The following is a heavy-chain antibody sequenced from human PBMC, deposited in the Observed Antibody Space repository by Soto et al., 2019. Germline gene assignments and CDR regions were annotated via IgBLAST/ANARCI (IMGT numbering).Heavy chain of an antibody. CDR2: IYYSGST. CDR1: GGSISSYY. Sequence: SETLSLTCTVCGGSISSYYWSWIRQPPGKGLEWIGYIYYSGSTNYNPSLKSRVTISVDTSKNQFSLKLSSVTAADTAVYYCARGGYYDSSGYPWFDPWGQGTLVTVSS. V-gene: IGHV4-59*01. J-gene: IGHJ5*02. D-gene: IGHD3-22*01. CDR3: ARGGYYDSSGYPWFDP.